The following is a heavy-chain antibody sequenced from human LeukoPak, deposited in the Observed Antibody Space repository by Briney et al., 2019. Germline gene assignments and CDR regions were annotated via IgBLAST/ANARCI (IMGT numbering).Heavy chain of an antibody. CDR3: ARVNSGSHRY. CDR1: GFTFSSYW. CDR2: IYSGGST. D-gene: IGHD1-26*01. J-gene: IGHJ4*02. Sequence: GGSLRLSCAASGFTFSSYWMSWVRQAPGKGLEWVSVIYSGGSTYYADSVKGRFTISRDDSKNTLYLQMNSLRAEDTAVYYCARVNSGSHRYWGQGTLVTVSS. V-gene: IGHV3-66*02.